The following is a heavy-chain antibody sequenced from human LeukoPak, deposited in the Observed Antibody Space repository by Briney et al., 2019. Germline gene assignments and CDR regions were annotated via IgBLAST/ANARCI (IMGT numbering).Heavy chain of an antibody. Sequence: SVKVSCKASGGTFSSYTISWVRQAPGQGLEWMGRIIPILGIANYAQKFQGRVTITADKSTSTAYMELSSLRSEDTAVYCCAGRGYSGCDGLLYVYWGQGTLVTVSS. J-gene: IGHJ4*02. CDR2: IIPILGIA. CDR3: AGRGYSGCDGLLYVY. CDR1: GGTFSSYT. D-gene: IGHD5-12*01. V-gene: IGHV1-69*02.